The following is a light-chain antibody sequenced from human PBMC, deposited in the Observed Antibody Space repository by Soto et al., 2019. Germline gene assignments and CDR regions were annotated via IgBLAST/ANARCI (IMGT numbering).Light chain of an antibody. Sequence: QSALTQPASVSGSPGQPITISCTGTRSDVGSYTLVSWYQQHPGKAPKLMIYEDIKRPSGISNRFSGSKSGNTASLTISGLQAEDEADYYCCSYAGSSIWVFGGGTKVTVL. J-gene: IGLJ3*02. CDR2: EDI. CDR3: CSYAGSSIWV. V-gene: IGLV2-23*01. CDR1: RSDVGSYTL.